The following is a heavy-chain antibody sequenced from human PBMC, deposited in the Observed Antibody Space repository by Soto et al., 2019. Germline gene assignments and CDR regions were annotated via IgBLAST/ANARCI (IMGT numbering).Heavy chain of an antibody. J-gene: IGHJ5*02. D-gene: IGHD3-3*01. V-gene: IGHV4-30-4*01. CDR1: RDSISSGDYS. CDR3: ARGVAVFGLVSRFWFDP. CDR2: IYNSGIT. Sequence: SETLSLTCTVSRDSISSGDYSWSWVRQSPGKGLEWIGHIYNSGITYYNPSLKSRVVISIDTSRNQFSLRLNSLTAADRAVYFCARGVAVFGLVSRFWFDPWGQGAVVTVS.